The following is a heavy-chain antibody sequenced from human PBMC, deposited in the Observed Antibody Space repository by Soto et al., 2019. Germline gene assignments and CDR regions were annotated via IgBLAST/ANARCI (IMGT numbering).Heavy chain of an antibody. D-gene: IGHD2-15*01. Sequence: QLQLQESGPGLVKPSETLSLTCTVSGDSISSSSYYWGWIRQPPGKGLEWIGSIYYSGSTYYNPSLKSRGTISVDTSKNQFSLKLSSVTAADTAVYYCARSGYYYYYGMDVWGQGTTVTVSS. CDR1: GDSISSSSYY. CDR2: IYYSGST. V-gene: IGHV4-39*01. J-gene: IGHJ6*02. CDR3: ARSGYYYYYGMDV.